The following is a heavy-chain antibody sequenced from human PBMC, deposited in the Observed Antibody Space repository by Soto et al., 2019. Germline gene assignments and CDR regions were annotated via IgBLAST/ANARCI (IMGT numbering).Heavy chain of an antibody. D-gene: IGHD2-2*01. CDR1: GGSFSSYY. CDR3: AGRDCSGTNCYYLDYYYMDV. Sequence: QVQLQESGPGLVRPSETLSLTCTVSGGSFSSYYWTWIRQSPGKGLEWIGYIYYSGSTDYNPSLRGRPAISIDTSKNPFSLRLNSMTAADTAVYYCAGRDCSGTNCYYLDYYYMDVWGKGTTVTVSS. CDR2: IYYSGST. J-gene: IGHJ6*03. V-gene: IGHV4-59*08.